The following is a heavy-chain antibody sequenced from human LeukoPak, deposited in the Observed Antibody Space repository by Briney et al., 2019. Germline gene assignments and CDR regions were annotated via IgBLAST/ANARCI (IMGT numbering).Heavy chain of an antibody. Sequence: GASVKVSCKASGYTFTGYYMHWVRQAPGQGLEWMGWINPNSGGTNYAQKFQGRVTMTRDTSISTAYVELSRLRSDDTAVYYCARDRADYGGNWGAFDIWGQGTMVTVSS. CDR2: INPNSGGT. J-gene: IGHJ3*02. V-gene: IGHV1-2*02. CDR3: ARDRADYGGNWGAFDI. CDR1: GYTFTGYY. D-gene: IGHD4-23*01.